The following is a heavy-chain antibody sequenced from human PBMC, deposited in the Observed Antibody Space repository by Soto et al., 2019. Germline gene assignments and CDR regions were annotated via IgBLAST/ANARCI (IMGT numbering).Heavy chain of an antibody. V-gene: IGHV1-69*01. CDR1: GGTFSSYA. CDR2: IIPISGTA. CDR3: ARSQGSSTSLEIYYYYYYGMDV. J-gene: IGHJ6*02. Sequence: QVQLVQSGAEVKQPGSSVKVSCKASGGTFSSYAISWVRQAPGQGLEWMGGIIPISGTANYAQKFQGRVTITADESTSRACVELSSLRSEDTAVDYCARSQGSSTSLEIYYYYYYGMDVWGQGTTVTVSS. D-gene: IGHD2-2*01.